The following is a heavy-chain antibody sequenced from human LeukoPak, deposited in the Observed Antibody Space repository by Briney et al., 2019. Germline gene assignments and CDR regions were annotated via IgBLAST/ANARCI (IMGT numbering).Heavy chain of an antibody. V-gene: IGHV3-21*01. Sequence: GPLSLSCGASGFTSSSYIMKGVRQAPRKGLAWVSSISNSSSNIYYPASLKGRFTISRDNAKNSLYLQMNSLGAEEEAVEYCARERWAYCYDSSGYRGWGQGTLVTVSS. J-gene: IGHJ4*02. CDR3: ARERWAYCYDSSGYRG. D-gene: IGHD3-22*01. CDR1: GFTSSSYI. CDR2: ISNSSSNI.